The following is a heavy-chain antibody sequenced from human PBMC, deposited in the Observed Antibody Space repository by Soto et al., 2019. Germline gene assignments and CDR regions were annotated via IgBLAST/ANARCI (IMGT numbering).Heavy chain of an antibody. D-gene: IGHD2-15*01. CDR1: GFTFSSYA. CDR2: ISGSGGST. V-gene: IGHV3-23*01. Sequence: GGSLRLSCAASGFTFSSYAMSWVRQAPGKGLEWGSAISGSGGSTYYADSVKGRFTISRDNSKNTLYLQMNSLRAEDTAVYYCAAGGYCSGGSCYKYYFYYMGVWGKGTTVTV. CDR3: AAGGYCSGGSCYKYYFYYMGV. J-gene: IGHJ6*03.